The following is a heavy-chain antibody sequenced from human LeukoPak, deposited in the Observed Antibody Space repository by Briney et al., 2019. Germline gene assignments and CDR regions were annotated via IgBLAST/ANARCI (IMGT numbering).Heavy chain of an antibody. CDR1: GDSIAATSYY. D-gene: IGHD5-12*01. V-gene: IGHV4-39*01. CDR3: ARQIRYTYDPNWFHP. Sequence: SETLSLTCSVSGDSIAATSYYWAWIRQPPGKGLEWIGSIYYSGNTNYDPSLQSRVTISVDTSKNQFSLGLSSVTAADTAVYYCARQIRYTYDPNWFHPWGQGTLVTVSS. CDR2: IYYSGNT. J-gene: IGHJ5*02.